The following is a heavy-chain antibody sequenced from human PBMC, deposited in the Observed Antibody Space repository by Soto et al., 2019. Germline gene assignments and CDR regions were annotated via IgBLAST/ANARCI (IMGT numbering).Heavy chain of an antibody. CDR3: AKGPRY. V-gene: IGHV3-30*18. J-gene: IGHJ4*02. CDR1: GFTFSSYG. Sequence: QVQLVESGGGVVQPGRSLRLSCAASGFTFSSYGMHWVRQAPGKGLEWVAVISYDGSNKYYADSVKGRFTISRDNSKNTLYLQTNSLRAEDTAVYYCAKGPRYWGQGTLVTVSS. CDR2: ISYDGSNK.